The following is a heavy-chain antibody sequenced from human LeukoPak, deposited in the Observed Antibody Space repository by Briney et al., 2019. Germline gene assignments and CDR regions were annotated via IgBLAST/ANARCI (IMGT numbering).Heavy chain of an antibody. Sequence: ASVKVSCKASSYTFTSYGISWVRQAPGQGLEWMGWISTYNGNTNYAQNLQGKVTMTTDTSTSTAYMELRSLRSDDTAVYYCARFYDFWSAHCDYWGQGTLVTVSS. CDR1: SYTFTSYG. D-gene: IGHD3-3*01. V-gene: IGHV1-18*01. CDR2: ISTYNGNT. CDR3: ARFYDFWSAHCDY. J-gene: IGHJ4*02.